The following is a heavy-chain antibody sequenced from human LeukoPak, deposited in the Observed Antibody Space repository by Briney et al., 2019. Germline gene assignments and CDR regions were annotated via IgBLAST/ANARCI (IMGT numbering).Heavy chain of an antibody. CDR1: GGSISSYY. J-gene: IGHJ3*02. CDR2: IYYSGST. Sequence: PSETLSLTCTVSGGSISSYYWSWIRQPPGKGLEWIGYIYYSGSTNYNPSLKSRVTISVDTSKNQFSLKLSSVTAADTAVYYCARVGWNYAFDIWGQGTMVTVSS. CDR3: ARVGWNYAFDI. D-gene: IGHD1-1*01. V-gene: IGHV4-59*01.